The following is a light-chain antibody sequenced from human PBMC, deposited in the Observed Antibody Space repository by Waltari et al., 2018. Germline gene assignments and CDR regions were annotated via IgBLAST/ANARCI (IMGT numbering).Light chain of an antibody. CDR1: SSDVGGYHY. Sequence: QSALTQPASVSGSPGQSIAISCTGTSSDVGGYHYVSWYQQHPGKAPKLMIYDVSNRPSGVSNRFSGSKSGNTASLTISGLQAEDEADYYCSSYTTSGTLFGTGTKVTVL. J-gene: IGLJ1*01. CDR2: DVS. CDR3: SSYTTSGTL. V-gene: IGLV2-14*03.